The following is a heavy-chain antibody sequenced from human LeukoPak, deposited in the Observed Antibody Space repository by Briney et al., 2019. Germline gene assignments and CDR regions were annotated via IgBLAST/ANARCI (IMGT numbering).Heavy chain of an antibody. CDR3: ARVVVPAAMPRWFDP. V-gene: IGHV4-61*02. CDR1: GGSISSATYY. CDR2: IYTSGST. Sequence: SQTLSLTCTVSGGSISSATYYWSWIRQPAGKALEWIGRIYTSGSTNYNPSLKSRVTISVDTSKNQFSLKLSSVTAADTAVYYCARVVVPAAMPRWFDPWGQGTLVTVSS. D-gene: IGHD2-2*01. J-gene: IGHJ5*02.